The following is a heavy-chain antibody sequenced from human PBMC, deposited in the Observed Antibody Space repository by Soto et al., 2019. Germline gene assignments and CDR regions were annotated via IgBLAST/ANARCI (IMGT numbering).Heavy chain of an antibody. CDR3: AKDSNKYSSSLRGRYFDY. CDR1: GFTFTSYV. J-gene: IGHJ4*02. Sequence: EVQLLESGGGLVQRGGSQRLSCAASGFTFTSYVMSWVRQAPGKGLEWVAGISGGGSTAFYADSVKGRFTISRDNAKNTLVLQMDSLRDEDTDIYYCAKDSNKYSSSLRGRYFDYWGQGTLVTVSS. CDR2: ISGGGSTA. D-gene: IGHD3-22*01. V-gene: IGHV3-23*01.